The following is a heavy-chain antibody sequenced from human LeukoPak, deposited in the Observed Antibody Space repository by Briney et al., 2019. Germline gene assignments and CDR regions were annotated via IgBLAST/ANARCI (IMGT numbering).Heavy chain of an antibody. CDR3: AKDFEISAGWYTQTAAGIGGY. CDR2: ISGSGGST. Sequence: GGSLRLSCAASGFTFSSYAMIWLRQAPGKGLEWVSAISGSGGSTYYADSVKSRFTISRDNSKNTLYLQMNSLRAEDTAVYYCAKDFEISAGWYTQTAAGIGGYWGQGTLVTVSS. CDR1: GFTFSSYA. D-gene: IGHD6-19*01. V-gene: IGHV3-23*01. J-gene: IGHJ4*02.